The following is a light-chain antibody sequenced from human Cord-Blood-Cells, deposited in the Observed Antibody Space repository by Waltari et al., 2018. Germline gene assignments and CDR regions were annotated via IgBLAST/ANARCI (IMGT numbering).Light chain of an antibody. CDR2: DFS. CDR1: SSDVGGYNY. V-gene: IGLV2-11*01. Sequence: QSALTQPRSVSGSPGQSVTISCTGTSSDVGGYNYVSWYQQHPGKDPKLMIYDFSKRPSGVPDRFSGSKSGNTASLTISGLQAEDEADYYCCSYAGSFYVFGTGTKVTVL. CDR3: CSYAGSFYV. J-gene: IGLJ1*01.